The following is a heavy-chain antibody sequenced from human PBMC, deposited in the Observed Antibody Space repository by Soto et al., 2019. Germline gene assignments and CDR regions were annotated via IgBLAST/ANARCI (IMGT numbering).Heavy chain of an antibody. V-gene: IGHV3-11*01. CDR2: ISSSGSTI. Sequence: PGGSLRLSCAASGFTFTDYYMSWIRQAPGKGLEWVSYISSSGSTIYYADSVKGRFTISRDNAKNSLYLQMNSLRAEDTAVYYYASVQVFYRGFDPLGQGTLVTISS. J-gene: IGHJ5*02. D-gene: IGHD2-8*01. CDR1: GFTFTDYY. CDR3: ASVQVFYRGFDP.